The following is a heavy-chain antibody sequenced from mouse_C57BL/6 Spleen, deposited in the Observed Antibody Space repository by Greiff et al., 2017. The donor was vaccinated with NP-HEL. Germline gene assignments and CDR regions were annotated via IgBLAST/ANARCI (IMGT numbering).Heavy chain of an antibody. V-gene: IGHV14-4*01. CDR1: GFNIKDDY. CDR3: TTPRPWFAY. CDR2: IDPENGDT. Sequence: EVQLQQSGAELVRPGASVKLSCTASGFNIKDDYMHWVKQRPEQGLEWIGWIDPENGDTEYASKFQGKATITADTSSNTAYLQLSSLTSEDTAVYYGTTPRPWFAYWGQGTLVTVSA. J-gene: IGHJ3*01.